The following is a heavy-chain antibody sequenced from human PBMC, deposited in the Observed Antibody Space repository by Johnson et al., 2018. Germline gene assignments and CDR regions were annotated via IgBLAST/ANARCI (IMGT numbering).Heavy chain of an antibody. CDR1: GFTFSGSA. D-gene: IGHD3-22*01. J-gene: IGHJ3*01. CDR2: IKSKTDGETT. Sequence: VQLQESGGGLVQPGGSLKLSCAASGFTFSGSALHWVRQASGKGLEWVGLIKSKTDGETTDYPAPVKGRSTITRDDSKNMLYLQMNSLNTEDTAKYFCTTAGSNYYDSGEDVFDVWGQGTMVTVSS. CDR3: TTAGSNYYDSGEDVFDV. V-gene: IGHV3-15*07.